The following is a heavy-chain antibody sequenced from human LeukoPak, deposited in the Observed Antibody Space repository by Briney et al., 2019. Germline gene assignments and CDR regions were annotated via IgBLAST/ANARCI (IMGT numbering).Heavy chain of an antibody. CDR1: GFTFSKYA. Sequence: GGSLRLSCAASGFTFSKYAMSWVRQAPGKGLEWVSGIPGSGSSTYYADSVTGRFTISRDNSKNTLYLQMNSLRAKDTAVYSGAKSSTPYTSSWYRYWGQGTLVTVSS. V-gene: IGHV3-23*01. CDR2: IPGSGSST. J-gene: IGHJ4*02. D-gene: IGHD6-13*01. CDR3: AKSSTPYTSSWYRY.